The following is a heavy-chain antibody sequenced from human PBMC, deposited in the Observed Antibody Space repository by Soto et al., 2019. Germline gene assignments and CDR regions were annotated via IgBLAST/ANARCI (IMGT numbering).Heavy chain of an antibody. J-gene: IGHJ2*01. CDR1: GYTFTSYY. Sequence: QVQLVQSGAEVKKPGASVKVSCKASGYTFTSYYMHWVRQTPGQGLEWMGIINPSGGSTSYAQKFQGRVTMTRDTSTSTVYMELSSLRSEDTAVYYCARGYYDSSGYSPDWYFDLWGRGTLVTVSS. CDR3: ARGYYDSSGYSPDWYFDL. CDR2: INPSGGST. V-gene: IGHV1-46*03. D-gene: IGHD3-22*01.